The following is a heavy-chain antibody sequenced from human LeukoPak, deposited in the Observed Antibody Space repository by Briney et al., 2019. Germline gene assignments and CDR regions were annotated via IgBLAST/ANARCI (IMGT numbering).Heavy chain of an antibody. CDR2: ISSSSKYI. D-gene: IGHD3-9*01. V-gene: IGHV3-21*01. Sequence: GGSLRLSCAASGFTFSSYSMNWVRQAPGKGLEWVSSISSSSKYIYYAHSVKGRFTISRDNGKNSLYLQMNSLRGEDTAVYYCARSAGYYPFDYWGQGTLVTVSS. CDR1: GFTFSSYS. J-gene: IGHJ4*02. CDR3: ARSAGYYPFDY.